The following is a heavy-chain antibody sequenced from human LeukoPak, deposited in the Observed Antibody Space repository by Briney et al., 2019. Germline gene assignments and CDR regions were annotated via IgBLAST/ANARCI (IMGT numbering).Heavy chain of an antibody. CDR3: ARDLSGSTSSGY. CDR2: MNPNSGNT. D-gene: IGHD2-2*01. Sequence: ASVKVSCKASGYTFTSYDINWVRQATGQGLEWMGWMNPNSGNTGYAQKFQGRVTITRNTSISTAYMELSSLRSEDTAVYYCARDLSGSTSSGYWGQGTLVTVSS. J-gene: IGHJ4*02. V-gene: IGHV1-8*03. CDR1: GYTFTSYD.